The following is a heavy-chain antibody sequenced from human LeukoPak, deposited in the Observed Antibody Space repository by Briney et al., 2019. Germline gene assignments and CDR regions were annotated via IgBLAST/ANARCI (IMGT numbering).Heavy chain of an antibody. CDR2: IYSSGST. CDR3: ARDLVGSGRPFDY. D-gene: IGHD6-19*01. Sequence: PSETLSLTCIVSGGSISSYFWSWIRQPAGKGLEWIGRIYSSGSTNCNPSLKSRVTMSVDTSKNQFSLKLNSVTAADTAVYYCARDLVGSGRPFDYWGQGTLVTVSS. CDR1: GGSISSYF. V-gene: IGHV4-4*07. J-gene: IGHJ4*02.